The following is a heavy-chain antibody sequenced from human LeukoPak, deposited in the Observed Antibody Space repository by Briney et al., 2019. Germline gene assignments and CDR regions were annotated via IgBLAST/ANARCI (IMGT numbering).Heavy chain of an antibody. J-gene: IGHJ4*02. CDR3: ATPPTYCSSTSCYLGYFDY. V-gene: IGHV1-24*01. Sequence: ASVKVSCKVSGYTLSELSMHWLRQAPGKGLEWMGGFYPEDGETIYAQKFQGRVTMTEDTSTDTAYMELSSLRSEDTAVYYCATPPTYCSSTSCYLGYFDYWGQGTLVTVSS. D-gene: IGHD2-2*01. CDR2: FYPEDGET. CDR1: GYTLSELS.